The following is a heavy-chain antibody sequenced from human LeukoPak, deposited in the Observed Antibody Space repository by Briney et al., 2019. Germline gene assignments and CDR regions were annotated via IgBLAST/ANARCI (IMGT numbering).Heavy chain of an antibody. D-gene: IGHD3-10*01. CDR3: AGGSGWFGELLPFDY. V-gene: IGHV3-21*01. CDR1: GFTFSSYS. CDR2: ISSSSSYI. Sequence: ETGGSLRLSCAASGFTFSSYSMNWVRQAPGKGLEWVSSISSSSSYIYYADSVKGRFTISRDNAKNSLYLQMNSLRAEDTAVYYCAGGSGWFGELLPFDYWGQGTLVTVSS. J-gene: IGHJ4*02.